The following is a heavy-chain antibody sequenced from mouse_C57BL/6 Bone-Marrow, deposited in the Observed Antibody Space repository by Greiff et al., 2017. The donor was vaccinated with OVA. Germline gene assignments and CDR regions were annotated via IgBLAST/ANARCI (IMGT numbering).Heavy chain of an antibody. CDR1: GFNIKDDY. J-gene: IGHJ2*01. CDR2: IDPENGDT. CDR3: TTGGGSSFYFDY. D-gene: IGHD1-1*01. V-gene: IGHV14-4*01. Sequence: VQLKESGAELVRPGASVKLSCTASGFNIKDDYMHWVKQRPEQGLEWIGWIDPENGDTEYASKFQGKATITADTSSNTAYLQLSSLTSEDTAVYYCTTGGGSSFYFDYWGQGTTLTVSS.